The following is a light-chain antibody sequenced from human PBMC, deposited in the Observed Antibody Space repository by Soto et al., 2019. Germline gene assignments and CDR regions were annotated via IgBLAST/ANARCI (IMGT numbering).Light chain of an antibody. CDR1: QSVSNN. V-gene: IGKV3-15*01. Sequence: EIMMTQSPATLSVSPGERATLSCRASQSVSNNLAWYQQKPGQVPRLLIYYASTRATGIPPRFSGSGSGTEFTLTISSLQSEDFALYYCQQYNDWPPITFGQGTRLEIK. CDR2: YAS. CDR3: QQYNDWPPIT. J-gene: IGKJ5*01.